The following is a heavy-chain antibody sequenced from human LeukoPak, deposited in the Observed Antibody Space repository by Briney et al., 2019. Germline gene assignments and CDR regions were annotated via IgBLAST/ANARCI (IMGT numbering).Heavy chain of an antibody. D-gene: IGHD6-13*01. Sequence: PGGSLRLSCAASGFTVSRNYMSWVRQPPGKGLEWLGSIYYSGSTYYNPSLKSRVTISVDTSKNQFSLKLSSVTAADTAVYYCARGPGIAAAKSFFFDYWGQGTLVTVSS. CDR2: IYYSGST. J-gene: IGHJ4*02. CDR3: ARGPGIAAAKSFFFDY. V-gene: IGHV4-39*07. CDR1: GFTVSRNY.